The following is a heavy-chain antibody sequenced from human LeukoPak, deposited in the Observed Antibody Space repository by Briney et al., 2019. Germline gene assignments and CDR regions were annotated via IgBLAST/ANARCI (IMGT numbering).Heavy chain of an antibody. CDR2: IYYTGST. J-gene: IGHJ4*02. Sequence: SETLSLTCTVSGGSIRSYYWSWIRQSPGKGLEWIGYIYYTGSTNYNSSLKSRVTISLDTSKKQFSLKLSSVTAADTAVYYCARQLLWFGEPYYFDYWGQGTLVTVSS. CDR3: ARQLLWFGEPYYFDY. D-gene: IGHD3-10*01. CDR1: GGSIRSYY. V-gene: IGHV4-59*08.